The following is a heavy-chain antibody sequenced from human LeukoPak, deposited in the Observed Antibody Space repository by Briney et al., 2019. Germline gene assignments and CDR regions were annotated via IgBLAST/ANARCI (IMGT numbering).Heavy chain of an antibody. CDR3: ARLRVGTTDY. D-gene: IGHD1-26*01. CDR1: GFTFNNYW. Sequence: GGSLRLSCAASGFTFNNYWMSWVRQAPGKGLECVANIKQDGSEKYYVDSVKGRFTISRDNAKNSLFLQMSSLRAEDTAVYYCARLRVGTTDYWGQGTLVTVSS. J-gene: IGHJ4*02. V-gene: IGHV3-7*01. CDR2: IKQDGSEK.